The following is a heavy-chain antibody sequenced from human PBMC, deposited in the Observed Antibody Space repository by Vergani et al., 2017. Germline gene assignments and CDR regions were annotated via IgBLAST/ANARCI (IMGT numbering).Heavy chain of an antibody. D-gene: IGHD3-10*01. CDR1: GFTSSYYG. J-gene: IGHJ6*03. Sequence: QVHLVESGGGVVQPGRSLRLSCVVSGFTSSYYGMHWVRQAPGKGLEWVAVITYVGTQKYYADSVKGRFTISGDNSKITLYLQMNSLRTEDTAVYYCAKACSVTSGSRQYSCYIDVWGRGTTVTVS. CDR3: AKACSVTSGSRQYSCYIDV. V-gene: IGHV3-30*18. CDR2: ITYVGTQK.